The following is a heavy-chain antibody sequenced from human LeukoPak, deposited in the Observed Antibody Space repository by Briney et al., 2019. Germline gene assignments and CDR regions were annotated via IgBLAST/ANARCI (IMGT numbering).Heavy chain of an antibody. D-gene: IGHD2-2*02. CDR3: AKDPPYCSSTSCYTDFDY. CDR1: GFTFSSYG. V-gene: IGHV3-30*02. CDR2: IRYDGSNK. J-gene: IGHJ4*02. Sequence: GGSLRLSCAASGFTFSSYGMHWVRQAPGKGLEWVAFIRYDGSNKYYADSVKGRFTISRDNSKSTLYLQMNSLRAEDTAVYYCAKDPPYCSSTSCYTDFDYWGQGTLVTVSS.